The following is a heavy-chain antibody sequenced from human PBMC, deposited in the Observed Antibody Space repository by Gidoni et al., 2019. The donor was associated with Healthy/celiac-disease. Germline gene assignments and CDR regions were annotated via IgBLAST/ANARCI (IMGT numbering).Heavy chain of an antibody. V-gene: IGHV4-31*03. CDR2: IYYSGST. CDR1: GGSISSGGYY. D-gene: IGHD3-3*01. CDR3: ARGQDKSYDFWSGYPRRFDP. J-gene: IGHJ5*02. Sequence: QVQLQESGPGLVKPSQTLSLTCPVSGGSISSGGYYWSWIRQHPGKGLEWIGYIYYSGSTYYNPSLKSRVTISVDTSKNQFSLKLSSVTAADTAVYYCARGQDKSYDFWSGYPRRFDPWGQGTLVTVSS.